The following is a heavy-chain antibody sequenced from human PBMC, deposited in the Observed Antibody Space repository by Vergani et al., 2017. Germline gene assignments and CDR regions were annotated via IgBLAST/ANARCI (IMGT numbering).Heavy chain of an antibody. CDR3: ARDWNSGSYLDAFDI. Sequence: EVQLVESGGGLVKPGGSLRLSCAASGFTFSSYSMNWVRQAPGKGLEWVSSISSSSSYIYYADSVKGRFTISRDNAKNSLYLQMNSLRAEDTAVYYCARDWNSGSYLDAFDIWGQGTMVTVSS. J-gene: IGHJ3*02. V-gene: IGHV3-21*01. CDR2: ISSSSSYI. D-gene: IGHD1-26*01. CDR1: GFTFSSYS.